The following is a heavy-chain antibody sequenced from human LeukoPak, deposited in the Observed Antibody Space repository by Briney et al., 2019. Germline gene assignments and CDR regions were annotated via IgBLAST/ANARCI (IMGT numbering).Heavy chain of an antibody. J-gene: IGHJ6*03. V-gene: IGHV3-23*01. CDR2: ISGSGGST. D-gene: IGHD6-6*01. CDR3: AKEQLVPDYYYYMDV. Sequence: GGSLRLSCAASGFTFSSYAMSWVRQAPGKGLEWVSAISGSGGSTYYADSVKDRFTISRDNSKNTLYLQMNSLRAEDTAVYYCAKEQLVPDYYYYMDVWGKGTTVTVSS. CDR1: GFTFSSYA.